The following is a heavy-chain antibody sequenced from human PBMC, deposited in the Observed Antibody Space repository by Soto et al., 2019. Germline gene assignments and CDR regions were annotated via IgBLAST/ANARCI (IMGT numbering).Heavy chain of an antibody. J-gene: IGHJ5*02. CDR3: ARQGDCSGGSCRQPNWFDP. CDR1: GYKFTNYW. CDR2: ISPGNSDT. D-gene: IGHD2-15*01. V-gene: IGHV5-51*01. Sequence: EVQLVQSGAEVKKPGESLKISCKGSGYKFTNYWIGWVRQMPGKGLEWMGIISPGNSDTRYSPSVQGQVTISADKSISTAYLQWGSLKASDTAMYYCARQGDCSGGSCRQPNWFDPWGQGTLVIVSS.